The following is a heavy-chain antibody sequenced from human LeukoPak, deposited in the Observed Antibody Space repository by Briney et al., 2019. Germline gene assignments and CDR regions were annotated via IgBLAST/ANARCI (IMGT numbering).Heavy chain of an antibody. V-gene: IGHV4-59*01. CDR2: IYYTGSA. J-gene: IGHJ4*02. Sequence: SETLSLTCTVSGGSITSYYWSWIRLPPGQGLEWIGYIYYTGSANYNPSLRSRVTISVDTSKMQFSLKLTSVTATDAAAYYCARSSVGTFDYWGQGTLVTVSS. CDR3: ARSSVGTFDY. CDR1: GGSITSYY. D-gene: IGHD5/OR15-5a*01.